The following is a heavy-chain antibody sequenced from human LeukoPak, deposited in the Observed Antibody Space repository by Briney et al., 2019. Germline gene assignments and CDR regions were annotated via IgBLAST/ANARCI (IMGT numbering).Heavy chain of an antibody. J-gene: IGHJ4*02. Sequence: GGSLRLSCAASGFTFSKYAMTWVRQAPGKGLEWVSGISVSGGSTNYADSVKGRFTISRDNSKNTLYLQMNSLRAEDTAVYYCAKAKAGYFDYWGQGTLVTVSS. V-gene: IGHV3-23*01. CDR1: GFTFSKYA. CDR3: AKAKAGYFDY. D-gene: IGHD3-10*01. CDR2: ISVSGGST.